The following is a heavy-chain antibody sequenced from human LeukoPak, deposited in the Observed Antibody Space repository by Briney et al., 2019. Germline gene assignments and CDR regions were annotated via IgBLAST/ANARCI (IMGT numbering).Heavy chain of an antibody. Sequence: GGSLRLSCAASGFTFSDYYMSWIRQAPGKGLGWVSYISSSGSTIYYADSVKGRFTISRDNAKNSLYMQMNSLRDEDTAVYYCARDSGYDSVGIDYWGQGTLVTVSS. CDR3: ARDSGYDSVGIDY. V-gene: IGHV3-11*01. D-gene: IGHD5-12*01. CDR1: GFTFSDYY. J-gene: IGHJ4*02. CDR2: ISSSGSTI.